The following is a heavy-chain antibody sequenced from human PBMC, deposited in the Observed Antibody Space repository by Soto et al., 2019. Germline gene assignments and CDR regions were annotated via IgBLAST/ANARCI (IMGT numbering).Heavy chain of an antibody. D-gene: IGHD1-26*01. CDR3: AKYQWEPPQHGLDY. CDR2: IIPIFGTA. Sequence: SVKVSCKASGGTFSSYAISWVRQAPGQGLEWMGGIIPIFGTANYAQKFQGRVTITADESTSTAYMELSSLRSEDTAVYYCAKYQWEPPQHGLDYWGQGTLVTVSS. J-gene: IGHJ4*02. V-gene: IGHV1-69*13. CDR1: GGTFSSYA.